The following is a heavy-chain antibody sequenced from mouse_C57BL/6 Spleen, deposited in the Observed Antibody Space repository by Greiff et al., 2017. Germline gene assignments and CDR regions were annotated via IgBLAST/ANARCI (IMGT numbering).Heavy chain of an antibody. V-gene: IGHV5-17*01. J-gene: IGHJ2*01. D-gene: IGHD3-2*02. CDR1: GFTFSDYG. CDR3: ARGSSGYGFDY. CDR2: ISSGSSTI. Sequence: EVKVVESGGGLVKPGGSLKLSCAASGFTFSDYGMHWVRQAPEKGLEWVAYISSGSSTIYYADTVKGRLTLSRYNAKNTLFLQMTSLRSEDTAMYYCARGSSGYGFDYWGQGTTLTVSS.